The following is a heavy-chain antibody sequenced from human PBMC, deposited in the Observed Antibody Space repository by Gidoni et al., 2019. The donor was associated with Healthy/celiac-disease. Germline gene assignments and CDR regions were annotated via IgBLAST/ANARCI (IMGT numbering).Heavy chain of an antibody. CDR2: IRSKANSYAT. V-gene: IGHV3-73*02. D-gene: IGHD6-19*01. J-gene: IGHJ4*02. CDR3: TSPHPVAGHY. Sequence: EVQLVESGGGLVQPGGSLKLSCAASGFTFSGSAMHWVRQASGKGLEWVGRIRSKANSYATAYAASVKGRFTISRDDSKNTAYLQMNSLKTEDTAVYYCTSPHPVAGHYWGQGTLVTVSS. CDR1: GFTFSGSA.